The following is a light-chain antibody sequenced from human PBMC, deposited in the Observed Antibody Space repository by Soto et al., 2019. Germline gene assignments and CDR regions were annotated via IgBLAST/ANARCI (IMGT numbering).Light chain of an antibody. Sequence: QSVLTQSPSASGTPGQRVTISCSGPSSNIGTNYVYWYQQLPGTAPKVLIYSNDKRPSGVPDRFSGSKSGTSASLAISGLRSEDEADYYCAAWDDSLSGPLFGGGTKVTVL. CDR2: SND. CDR3: AAWDDSLSGPL. J-gene: IGLJ2*01. V-gene: IGLV1-47*01. CDR1: SSNIGTNY.